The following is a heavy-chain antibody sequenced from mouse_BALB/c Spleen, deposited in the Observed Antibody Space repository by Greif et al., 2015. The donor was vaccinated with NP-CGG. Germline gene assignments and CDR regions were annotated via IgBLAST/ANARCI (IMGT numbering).Heavy chain of an antibody. J-gene: IGHJ4*01. Sequence: GAELVKPGASVKLSCKASGYTFTSYWMHWVKQRPGQGLEWIGEINPSNGRTNYNERFKSKATLTVDKSSSTAYMQLSSLTSEDSAVYYCARYYYAMDYWGQGTSVTVSS. V-gene: IGHV1S81*02. CDR3: ARYYYAMDY. CDR2: INPSNGRT. CDR1: GYTFTSYW.